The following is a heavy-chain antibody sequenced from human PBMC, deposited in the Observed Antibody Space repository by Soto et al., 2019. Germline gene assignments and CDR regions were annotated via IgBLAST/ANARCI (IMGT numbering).Heavy chain of an antibody. J-gene: IGHJ4*02. CDR3: ARRWGWSVDY. CDR1: GGSIISYY. CDR2: IYYSGST. D-gene: IGHD6-19*01. V-gene: IGHV4-59*08. Sequence: QVQLQESGPGLVKPSETLSLTCTVSGGSIISYYWRWIRQPPGKGLEWIGYIYYSGSTNYNPSLKSRVTISVDTSKNQFSLKLISVTAAATAVYFCARRWGWSVDYWVQGTLVTVSS.